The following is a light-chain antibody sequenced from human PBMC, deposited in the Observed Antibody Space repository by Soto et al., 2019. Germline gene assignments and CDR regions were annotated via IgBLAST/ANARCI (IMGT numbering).Light chain of an antibody. CDR3: QQYYTYPLA. V-gene: IGKV1-8*01. J-gene: IGKJ1*01. CDR1: QPISTF. Sequence: AIRMTQSPSSISAFTGDRVTITCRASQPISTFLAWYQQKPGKAPSLLIYAASSLQSGVPSRFSGSGSGTDFTLTISCLQSEDFATYYCQQYYTYPLAFGQGTKVEIK. CDR2: AAS.